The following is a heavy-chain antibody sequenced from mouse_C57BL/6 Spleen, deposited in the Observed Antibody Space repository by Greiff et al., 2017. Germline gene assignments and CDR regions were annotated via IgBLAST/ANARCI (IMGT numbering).Heavy chain of an antibody. CDR3: ASPYGSSYDWYFDV. J-gene: IGHJ1*03. Sequence: VHVKQSGPELVKPGASVKISCKASGYSFTGYYMNWVKQSPEKSLEWIGEINPSTGGTTYNQKFKAKATLTVDKSSSTAYMQLKSLTSEDSAVYYCASPYGSSYDWYFDVWGTGTTVTVSS. CDR2: INPSTGGT. D-gene: IGHD1-1*01. CDR1: GYSFTGYY. V-gene: IGHV1-42*01.